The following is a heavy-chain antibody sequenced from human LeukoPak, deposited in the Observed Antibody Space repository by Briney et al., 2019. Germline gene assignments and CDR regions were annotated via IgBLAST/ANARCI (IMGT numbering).Heavy chain of an antibody. CDR1: GFTFSSYG. Sequence: PGGSLRLSCAASGFTFSSYGMHWVRQAPGKGLEWVAVISYDGSNKYYADSVKGRFTISRDNSKNTLYLQMNSLRPEDTAVYYCAKAERVYSSGWYAANTPDFWGQGTLVTVSS. D-gene: IGHD6-19*01. CDR3: AKAERVYSSGWYAANTPDF. V-gene: IGHV3-30*18. J-gene: IGHJ4*02. CDR2: ISYDGSNK.